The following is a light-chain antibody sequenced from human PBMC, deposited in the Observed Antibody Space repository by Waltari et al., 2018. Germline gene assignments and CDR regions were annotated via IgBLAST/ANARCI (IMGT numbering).Light chain of an antibody. J-gene: IGLJ2*01. V-gene: IGLV9-49*01. CDR3: GTDHGTGSNFVVV. CDR1: SGYSTYK. CDR2: VGTGGIVG. Sequence: QPVLTPPPSASASLGASVTLTYTLISGYSTYKVDRYPPIPGKGPRFVMRVGTGGIVGSKGDGIPDRFSVLGSGLNRYLTIKNIQEEDESDYHCGTDHGTGSNFVVVFGGGTKLTVL.